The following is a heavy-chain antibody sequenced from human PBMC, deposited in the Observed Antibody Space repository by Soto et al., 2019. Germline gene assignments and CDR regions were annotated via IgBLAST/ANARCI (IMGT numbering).Heavy chain of an antibody. CDR1: GGSVSSGSYY. D-gene: IGHD3-10*01. V-gene: IGHV4-61*01. Sequence: QVQLQESGPGLVKPSETLSLTCTVSGGSVSSGSYYWSWIRQPPGKGLEWIGYIYYSGSTNYNPSLKSRVTISVDTSKNQFPLKLSSVTAADTAVYYCARAVPYYYADYWGQGTLVTVSS. CDR2: IYYSGST. CDR3: ARAVPYYYADY. J-gene: IGHJ4*02.